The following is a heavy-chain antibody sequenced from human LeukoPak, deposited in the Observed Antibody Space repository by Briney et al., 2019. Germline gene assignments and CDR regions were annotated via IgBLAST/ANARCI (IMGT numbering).Heavy chain of an antibody. CDR3: AREVPTLLWFGDPDYGMDV. D-gene: IGHD3-10*01. Sequence: VASVTVSCKASGYTFTTYGISWVRQAPGQGLEWMGWISAYNGNTDYAQNLQGTVTMTTDTSTSTAYMELRSLRSDDTAVYYCAREVPTLLWFGDPDYGMDVWGQGTTVTVSS. V-gene: IGHV1-18*01. J-gene: IGHJ6*02. CDR1: GYTFTTYG. CDR2: ISAYNGNT.